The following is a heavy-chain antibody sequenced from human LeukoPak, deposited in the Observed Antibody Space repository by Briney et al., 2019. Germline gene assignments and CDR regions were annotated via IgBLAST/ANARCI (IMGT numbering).Heavy chain of an antibody. CDR1: GGSISSCY. CDR2: IYYSGST. J-gene: IGHJ5*02. Sequence: SETLSLTCTVSGGSISSCYWSWLRQPPGKGLEWIGYIYYSGSTNYNPSLKSRVTISVDTSKNQFSLKLSSVTAADTAVYYCARDVSRVSDFDYYGSGSYYRGEWFDPWGQGTLVTVSS. V-gene: IGHV4-59*01. D-gene: IGHD3-10*01. CDR3: ARDVSRVSDFDYYGSGSYYRGEWFDP.